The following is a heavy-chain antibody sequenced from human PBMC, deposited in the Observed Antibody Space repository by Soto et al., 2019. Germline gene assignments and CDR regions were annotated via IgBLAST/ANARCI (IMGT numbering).Heavy chain of an antibody. D-gene: IGHD4-17*01. J-gene: IGHJ4*02. CDR3: ARRLSTDYGSYLDS. CDR2: IYYSGST. CDR1: GGSISSHY. V-gene: IGHV4-59*08. Sequence: SETLSLTCTVSGGSISSHYLGWIRQPPGKGLEWIGYIYYSGSTNYNPSLKSRVTISVDTSKNQFSLKLSSVTAADTAVYYCARRLSTDYGSYLDSRGQGTLVTSPQ.